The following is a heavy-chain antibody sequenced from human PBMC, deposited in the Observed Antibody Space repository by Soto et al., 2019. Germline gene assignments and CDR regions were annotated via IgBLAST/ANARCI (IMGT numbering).Heavy chain of an antibody. CDR3: ARETTSGWATGGLLEY. CDR1: GGSIINHC. V-gene: IGHV4-59*11. CDR2: IFYNGGT. J-gene: IGHJ4*02. Sequence: QVQLQESGPGLVKPSETLSLTCTVSGGSIINHCWSWIRQRPGKGLEWMGYIFYNGGTKYNPSLESRATMSVDTSKNQFSLRLRSVTAADTAVYYCARETTSGWATGGLLEYWGQGSLVTVSS. D-gene: IGHD6-19*01.